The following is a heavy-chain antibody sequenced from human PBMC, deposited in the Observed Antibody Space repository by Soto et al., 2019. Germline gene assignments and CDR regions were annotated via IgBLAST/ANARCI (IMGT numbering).Heavy chain of an antibody. CDR1: GYTFTSYG. Sequence: ASVKVSCKASGYTFTSYGISWVRQAPGQGLEWMGWISAYNGNTNYAQKLQGRVTMTTDTSTSTAYMELRSLRSDDTAVYYCARSRSTHYDFWSGYYWPDAFDIWGQGTMVTVSS. V-gene: IGHV1-18*04. CDR3: ARSRSTHYDFWSGYYWPDAFDI. CDR2: ISAYNGNT. J-gene: IGHJ3*02. D-gene: IGHD3-3*01.